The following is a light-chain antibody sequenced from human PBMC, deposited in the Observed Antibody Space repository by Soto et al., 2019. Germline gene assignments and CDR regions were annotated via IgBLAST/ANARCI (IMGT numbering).Light chain of an antibody. J-gene: IGKJ4*01. CDR3: QQYGGSPLLT. V-gene: IGKV3-20*01. CDR2: GAS. Sequence: EVVLTQAPGTLHFSPVKRASLSCXXXQTVSRTSLAWYQQRPGQAPRLLIYGASTRATGIPDRFSGSGSGTDFTLTISRLESEDFAVYYCQQYGGSPLLTFGGGTKVDIK. CDR1: QTVSRTS.